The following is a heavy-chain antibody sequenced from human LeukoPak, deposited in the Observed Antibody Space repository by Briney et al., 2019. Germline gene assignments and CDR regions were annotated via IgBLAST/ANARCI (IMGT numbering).Heavy chain of an antibody. J-gene: IGHJ5*02. CDR3: ARVQHCSGGSCYGNWFDP. CDR1: GYTFTSYA. V-gene: IGHV1-3*01. Sequence: GASVKVSCKASGYTFTSYAMHWVRQAPGQRLEWMGWINAGNGNTKYSQKFQGRVTIPRDTSASTAYMELSSLRSEDTAVYYCARVQHCSGGSCYGNWFDPWGQGTLVTVSS. D-gene: IGHD2-15*01. CDR2: INAGNGNT.